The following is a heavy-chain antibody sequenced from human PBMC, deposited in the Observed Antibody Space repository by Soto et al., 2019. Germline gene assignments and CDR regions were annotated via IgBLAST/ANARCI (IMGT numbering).Heavy chain of an antibody. Sequence: GGSLRLSCAGSGFSFANYAMSWVRQAPGKGLEWVSAITGSGGRTYHGDSVKGRLTISRDNSKNTLYLQMNSLRVEDTAVYYCAKDSWGGAGSGWSHDYWGQGILVTVSS. CDR2: ITGSGGRT. CDR3: AKDSWGGAGSGWSHDY. J-gene: IGHJ4*02. CDR1: GFSFANYA. V-gene: IGHV3-23*01. D-gene: IGHD6-19*01.